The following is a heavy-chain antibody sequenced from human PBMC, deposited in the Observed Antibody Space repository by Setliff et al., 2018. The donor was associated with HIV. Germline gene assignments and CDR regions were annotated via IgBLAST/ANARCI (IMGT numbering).Heavy chain of an antibody. V-gene: IGHV4-61*02. CDR3: ARASSDIPGVDSNYFDD. Sequence: PSETLSLTCTVPGGSISGANYYWTWIRQPAGKGLEWIGRIYSSGSTNYNPSLKSRVTISIGTSKNQFSLKLSSVTAADTAVYYCARASSDIPGVDSNYFDDWGQGTLVTSPQ. CDR2: IYSSGST. D-gene: IGHD2-2*01. J-gene: IGHJ4*02. CDR1: GGSISGANYY.